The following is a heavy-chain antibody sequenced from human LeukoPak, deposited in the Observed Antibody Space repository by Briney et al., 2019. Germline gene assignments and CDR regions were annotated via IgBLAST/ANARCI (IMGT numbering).Heavy chain of an antibody. CDR2: IGTAGET. J-gene: IGHJ2*01. Sequence: GGSLRLSCAASGFTLRGHDMHWVRQTPGKGLEWVSAIGTAGETYYPGSLEDRFTISRENAKNCLYLQMNSLGAGDTAVYYCARDEIHGDDNWYFDLWGRGTLVTVSS. CDR3: ARDEIHGDDNWYFDL. V-gene: IGHV3-13*01. CDR1: GFTLRGHD. D-gene: IGHD3-22*01.